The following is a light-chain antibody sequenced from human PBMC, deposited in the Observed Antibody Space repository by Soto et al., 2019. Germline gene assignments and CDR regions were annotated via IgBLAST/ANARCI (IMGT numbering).Light chain of an antibody. CDR3: QQRYNSPRT. J-gene: IGKJ4*02. CDR2: DAS. V-gene: IGKV1-39*01. Sequence: EIVMTQSPASLSSSPGDRATLSCRASQSVSSYLNWYQQKPGQAPKLLIYDASSRQSGVPSRFSGSGSGADFTLTISSLQPEDFATYYCQQRYNSPRTFGGGTKVEIK. CDR1: QSVSSY.